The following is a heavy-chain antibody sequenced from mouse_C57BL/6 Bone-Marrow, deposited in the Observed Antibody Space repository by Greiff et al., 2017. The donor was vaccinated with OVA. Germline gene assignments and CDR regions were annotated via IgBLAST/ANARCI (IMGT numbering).Heavy chain of an antibody. V-gene: IGHV8-8*01. J-gene: IGHJ4*01. D-gene: IGHD1-1*01. CDR1: GFSLSTFGMG. CDR2: IWWDDDK. CDR3: ARIVYYGSGPYAMDY. Sequence: QVTLKESGPGILQPSQTLSLTCSFSGFSLSTFGMGVGWIRQPSGKGLEWLAHIWWDDDKYYNPALKSRLTISKDTSKNQVFLEIANVDTADTATYYCARIVYYGSGPYAMDYWGQGTSVTVSS.